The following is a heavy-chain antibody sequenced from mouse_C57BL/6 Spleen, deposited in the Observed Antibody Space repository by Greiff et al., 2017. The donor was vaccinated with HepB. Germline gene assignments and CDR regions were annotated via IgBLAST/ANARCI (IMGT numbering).Heavy chain of an antibody. CDR3: ARELGPYYFDY. V-gene: IGHV5-16*01. CDR2: INYDGSST. CDR1: GFTFSDYY. D-gene: IGHD4-1*01. Sequence: EVQRVESEGGLVQPGSSMKLSCTASGFTFSDYYMAWVRQVPEKGLEWVANINYDGSSTYYLDSLKSRFIISRDNAKNILYLQMSSLKSEDTATYYCARELGPYYFDYWGQGTTLTVSS. J-gene: IGHJ2*01.